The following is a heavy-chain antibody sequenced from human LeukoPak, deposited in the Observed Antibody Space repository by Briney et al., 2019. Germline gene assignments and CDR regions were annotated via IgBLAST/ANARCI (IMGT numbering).Heavy chain of an antibody. J-gene: IGHJ4*02. D-gene: IGHD3-22*01. CDR3: ARDQYYYDSSGYLTFDY. V-gene: IGHV4-59*12. CDR2: IYYSGST. CDR1: GGSISSYY. Sequence: SETLSLTCTVSGGSISSYYWSWIRQPPGKGLEWIGYIYYSGSTNYNPSLKSRVTISVDTSKNQFSLKLSVTAADTAVYHCARDQYYYDSSGYLTFDYWGQGTLVTVSS.